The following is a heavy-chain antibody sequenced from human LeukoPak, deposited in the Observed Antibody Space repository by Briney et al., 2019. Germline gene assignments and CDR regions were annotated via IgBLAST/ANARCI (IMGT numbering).Heavy chain of an antibody. D-gene: IGHD2-2*01. CDR1: GGSFSGYY. Sequence: SETLSLTCAVYGGSFSGYYWSWIRQPPGKGLEWIGEINHSGSTNYNPSLKSRATISVDTSKNQFSLKLSSVTAADTAVYYCARVRTQRPLDYWGQGTLVTVSS. CDR2: INHSGST. J-gene: IGHJ4*02. CDR3: ARVRTQRPLDY. V-gene: IGHV4-34*01.